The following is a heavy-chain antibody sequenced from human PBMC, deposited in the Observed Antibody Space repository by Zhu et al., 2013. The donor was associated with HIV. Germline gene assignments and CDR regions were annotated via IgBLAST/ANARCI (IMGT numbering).Heavy chain of an antibody. V-gene: IGHV4-31*03. CDR3: VRMIVVAYFDY. CDR2: IYYSGST. D-gene: IGHD3-22*01. CDR1: GGSISSGGYY. Sequence: QVQLQESGPGLVKPSQTLSLTCTVSGGSISSGGYYWSWIRQHPGKGLEWIGYIYYSGSTYYNPSLKSRVTISVDTSKNQFSLKLSSVTAADTAVYHCVRMIVVAYFDYVGPGIPGHRLL. J-gene: IGHJ4*02.